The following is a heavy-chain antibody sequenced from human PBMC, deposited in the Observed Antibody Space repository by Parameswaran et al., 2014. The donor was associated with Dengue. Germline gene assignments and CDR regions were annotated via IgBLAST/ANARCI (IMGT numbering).Heavy chain of an antibody. CDR2: INPSGGST. V-gene: IGHV1-46*01. J-gene: IGHJ3*02. D-gene: IGHD6-13*01. Sequence: WVRQAPGQGLEWMGIINPSGGSTSYAQKFQGRVTMTRDTSTSTVYMELSSLRSEDTAVYYCARVQYSSSWYTWREERNTHDAFDIWGQGTMVTVSS. CDR3: ARVQYSSSWYTWREERNTHDAFDI.